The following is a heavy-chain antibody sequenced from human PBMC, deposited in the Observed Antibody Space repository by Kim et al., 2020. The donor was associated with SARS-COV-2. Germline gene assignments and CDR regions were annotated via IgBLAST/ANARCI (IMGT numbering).Heavy chain of an antibody. J-gene: IGHJ4*02. V-gene: IGHV3-74*01. CDR1: GFTFSSYW. Sequence: GGSLRLSCAASGFTFSSYWMHWVRQAPGKGLVWVSRINSDGGTTSDADSVKGRFTISRDNAKSTLYLQMNSLRAEDTAVYYCASRRYTGTYYYFDYWGRGTLVTVSS. CDR3: ASRRYTGTYYYFDY. CDR2: INSDGGTT. D-gene: IGHD1-26*01.